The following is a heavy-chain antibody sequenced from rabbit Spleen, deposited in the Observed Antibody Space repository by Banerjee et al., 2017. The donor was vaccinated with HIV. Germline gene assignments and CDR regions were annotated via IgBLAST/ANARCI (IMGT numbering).Heavy chain of an antibody. J-gene: IGHJ4*01. D-gene: IGHD5-1*01. CDR2: IVTDSGIA. Sequence: QSLEESGGDLVKPGTSLTLTCTASGFSFSSSYYMCWVRQAPGKGLEWIGCIVTDSGIAYYASWAKGRFPISKTPSTTVTLQMTSLTAADTATYFCASGSSSYYFNLWGPGTLV. V-gene: IGHV1S40*01. CDR3: ASGSSSYYFNL. CDR1: GFSFSSSYY.